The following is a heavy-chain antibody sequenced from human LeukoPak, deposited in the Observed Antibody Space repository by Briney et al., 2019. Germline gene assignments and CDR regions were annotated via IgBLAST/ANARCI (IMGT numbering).Heavy chain of an antibody. CDR2: INPNSGGT. Sequence: ASVKVSCKASGYTFTGYYMHWVRQAPGQGLEWMGWINPNSGGTNYAQKFQGRVAMTRDTSISTAYMELSRLRSDDTAVYYCARDAGYCTGGSCWYFDHWGQGTLVTVSS. J-gene: IGHJ4*02. CDR1: GYTFTGYY. V-gene: IGHV1-2*02. D-gene: IGHD2-15*01. CDR3: ARDAGYCTGGSCWYFDH.